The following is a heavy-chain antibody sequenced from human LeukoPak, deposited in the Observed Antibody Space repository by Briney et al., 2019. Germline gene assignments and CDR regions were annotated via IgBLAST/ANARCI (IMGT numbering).Heavy chain of an antibody. V-gene: IGHV4-39*01. D-gene: IGHD1-26*01. CDR1: GGSISSSSYS. CDR3: ARQGSGKSSDY. CDR2: IYYSGST. J-gene: IGHJ4*02. Sequence: SETLSLTCTVSGGSISSSSYSWGWIRQPPGKGLEWIGSIYYSGSTFYNPSLKSRVTISVDTSKNQFSLKLSSVTAADTAVYYCARQGSGKSSDYWGQGTLVTVSS.